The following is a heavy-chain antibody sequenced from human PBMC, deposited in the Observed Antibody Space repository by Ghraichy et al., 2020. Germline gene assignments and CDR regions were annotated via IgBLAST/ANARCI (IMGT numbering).Heavy chain of an antibody. CDR1: GGSISSYY. V-gene: IGHV4-59*01. CDR2: IYYSGST. Sequence: SETLSLTCTVSGGSISSYYWSWIRQPPGKGLEWIGYIYYSGSTNYNPSLKSRVTISVDTSKNQFSLKLSSVTAADTAVYYCARDSNPYYDSSGDLAFDIWGQGTMVTVSS. J-gene: IGHJ3*02. CDR3: ARDSNPYYDSSGDLAFDI. D-gene: IGHD3-22*01.